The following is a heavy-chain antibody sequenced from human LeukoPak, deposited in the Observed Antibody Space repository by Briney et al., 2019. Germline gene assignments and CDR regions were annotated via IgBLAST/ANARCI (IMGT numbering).Heavy chain of an antibody. CDR1: GFTVSSNY. CDR2: IDSGGST. Sequence: GGSLRLSCAASGFTVSSNYMTWVRQAPGKGLEWVSVIDSGGSTNSADSVKGRFSISRDNSTSTLFLQMSGLSPEDTSVYFCVRLKSTRGFDNWGQGTLVTVSS. J-gene: IGHJ4*02. V-gene: IGHV3-66*02. CDR3: VRLKSTRGFDN. D-gene: IGHD5-24*01.